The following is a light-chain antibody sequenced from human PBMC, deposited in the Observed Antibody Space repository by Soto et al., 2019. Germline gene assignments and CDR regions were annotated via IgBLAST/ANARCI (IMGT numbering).Light chain of an antibody. V-gene: IGKV3-11*01. Sequence: EIVLTQSPATLSLSPGERATLSCRASQSVSSYLAWYQQKPGQAPRLLIYDASNRATGIPARFSGSGSETDFTLTISSLEPEDFAVYYCQQRSNLPLFTFGPGTKVDIK. CDR1: QSVSSY. CDR3: QQRSNLPLFT. J-gene: IGKJ3*01. CDR2: DAS.